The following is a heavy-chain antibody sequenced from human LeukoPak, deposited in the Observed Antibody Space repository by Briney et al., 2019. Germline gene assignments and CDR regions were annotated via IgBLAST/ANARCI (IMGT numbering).Heavy chain of an antibody. Sequence: SETLSLTCTVSGGSISSYYWRWIRQPPPKELEWIGYIYYSGSTNYNPSLKSRVTISVDTSKNQFSLKLSSVTAADTAVYYCAGDGYKTNWYFDLWGRGTIVTV. D-gene: IGHD5-24*01. V-gene: IGHV4-59*01. J-gene: IGHJ2*01. CDR3: AGDGYKTNWYFDL. CDR2: IYYSGST. CDR1: GGSISSYY.